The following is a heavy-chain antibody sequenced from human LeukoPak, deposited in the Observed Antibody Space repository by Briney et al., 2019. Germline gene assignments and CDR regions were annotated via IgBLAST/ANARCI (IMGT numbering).Heavy chain of an antibody. CDR2: IKQDGSEK. J-gene: IGHJ3*02. CDR3: ARVEDIVVVPALGAFDI. V-gene: IGHV3-7*01. D-gene: IGHD2-2*01. CDR1: GFTFSSYW. Sequence: GGSLRLSCAASGFTFSSYWMSWVRQAPGKGLEWVANIKQDGSEKYYVDSVKGRFTISRDNAKNSLYLQMNSLRAEDTAVYYCARVEDIVVVPALGAFDIWGQGTMVTVSS.